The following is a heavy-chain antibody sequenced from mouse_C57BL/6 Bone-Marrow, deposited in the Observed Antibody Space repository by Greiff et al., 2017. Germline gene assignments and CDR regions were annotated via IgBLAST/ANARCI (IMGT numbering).Heavy chain of an antibody. CDR1: GYTFTDYN. Sequence: VQLQQSGPELVKPGASVKIPCTASGYTFTDYNMDWVKQSHGKSLEWIGDLNPNNGGTISNQHIKGKATLTVVKSSSTAYMELRSLTSEDTADYYCAIMPYYDEGEYFAYWGQGTTLTVSS. CDR2: LNPNNGGT. V-gene: IGHV1-18*01. D-gene: IGHD1-1*01. CDR3: AIMPYYDEGEYFAY. J-gene: IGHJ2*01.